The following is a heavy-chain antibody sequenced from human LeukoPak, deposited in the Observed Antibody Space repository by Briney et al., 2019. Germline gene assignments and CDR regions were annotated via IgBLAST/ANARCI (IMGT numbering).Heavy chain of an antibody. CDR3: ARGLGGYDFWSGFKGDDDY. Sequence: GESLRLSCAASGFTFSSYEMNWVRQAPGKGLEWVSYISSSGSTIYYADSVKGRFTISRDNAKNSLYLQMNSLRAEDTAVYYCARGLGGYDFWSGFKGDDDYWGQGTLVTVSS. CDR2: ISSSGSTI. V-gene: IGHV3-48*03. J-gene: IGHJ4*02. CDR1: GFTFSSYE. D-gene: IGHD3-3*01.